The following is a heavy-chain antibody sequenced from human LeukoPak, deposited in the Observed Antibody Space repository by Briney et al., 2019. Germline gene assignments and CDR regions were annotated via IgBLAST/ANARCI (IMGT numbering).Heavy chain of an antibody. V-gene: IGHV4-31*03. CDR3: ARKGPAMVSHYYYGMDV. CDR1: GCSTSIGGYY. CDR2: IFYSAIT. J-gene: IGHJ6*02. Sequence: LQTLSLTCTVSGCSTSIGGYYWSWIRLQPGNGLEWIWYIFYSAITSYNPSLKTRVPISVDTSKIQFSLKLSSVTAADTAVYYCARKGPAMVSHYYYGMDVWGQGTTVTVSS. D-gene: IGHD5-18*01.